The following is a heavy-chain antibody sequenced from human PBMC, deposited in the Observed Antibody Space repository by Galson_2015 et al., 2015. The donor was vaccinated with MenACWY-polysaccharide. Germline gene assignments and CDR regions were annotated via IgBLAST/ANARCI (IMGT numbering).Heavy chain of an antibody. CDR3: ARVRWGYSYGYFNIDQ. V-gene: IGHV4-38-2*01. Sequence: ETLSLTCAVSGYSISSGYYWGWIRQSPGKGLEWIGEINQSGIANYNPSLKSRATISIETSKNKVSLKVTSLTAADTAVYYCARVRWGYSYGYFNIDQWGQGTLVTVSS. CDR2: INQSGIA. CDR1: GYSISSGYY. D-gene: IGHD5-18*01. J-gene: IGHJ4*02.